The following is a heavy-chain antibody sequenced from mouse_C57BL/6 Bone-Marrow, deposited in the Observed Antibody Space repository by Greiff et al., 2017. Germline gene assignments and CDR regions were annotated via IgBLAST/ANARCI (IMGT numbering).Heavy chain of an antibody. CDR2: IDPSDSYT. D-gene: IGHD2-1*01. Sequence: QVQLQQPGAELVMPGASVKLSCKASGYTFTSYWMHWVKQRPGQGLEWIGEIDPSDSYTNYNQKFKGKYTLTVDKSSSTAYMQLSSLTSEDSAVYYCAVYYGNPWFAYWGQGTLVTVSA. CDR3: AVYYGNPWFAY. J-gene: IGHJ3*01. CDR1: GYTFTSYW. V-gene: IGHV1-69*01.